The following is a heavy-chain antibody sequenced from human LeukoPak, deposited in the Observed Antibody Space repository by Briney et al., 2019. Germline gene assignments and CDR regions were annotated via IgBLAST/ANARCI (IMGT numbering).Heavy chain of an antibody. D-gene: IGHD6-6*01. CDR3: ATRRAGSSSKFGY. CDR1: GGSISSSSYY. J-gene: IGHJ4*02. CDR2: IYYSGSA. Sequence: SEALSLTCTVSGGSISSSSYYWGWIRQPPGKGLEWIGTIYYSGSAYYNPSLKGRVTMSVDTSKNQFSLKLSSVTAADTAVYYCATRRAGSSSKFGYWGQGTLVTVSS. V-gene: IGHV4-39*01.